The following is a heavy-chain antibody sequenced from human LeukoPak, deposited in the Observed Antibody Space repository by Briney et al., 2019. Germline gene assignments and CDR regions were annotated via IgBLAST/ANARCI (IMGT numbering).Heavy chain of an antibody. D-gene: IGHD1-26*01. CDR1: GYSFTSYG. V-gene: IGHV1-18*01. CDR2: IVPSNGYT. Sequence: GASVKVSCKASGYSFTSYGISWVRQAPGQGLEWMGWIVPSNGYTTYAQKFQGRVTMTTDTSTSTTYMELRSLRSDDTAVYHCVIPTGCGSYCFGHWGQGTLVTVSS. CDR3: VIPTGCGSYCFGH. J-gene: IGHJ4*02.